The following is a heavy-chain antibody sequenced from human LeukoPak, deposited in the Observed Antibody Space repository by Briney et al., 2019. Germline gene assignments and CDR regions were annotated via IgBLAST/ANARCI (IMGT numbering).Heavy chain of an antibody. CDR2: LNPNSGGT. J-gene: IGHJ4*02. CDR1: GYTFTSYD. Sequence: ASVKVSCKASGYTFTSYDINWVRQAPGEGLEWMGWLNPNSGGTHYAQKFQGKVTMSRDTSLSTAYMELSRLTSDDTALFYCARDYGFGNLLLFFDYWGQGTLVTVSS. CDR3: ARDYGFGNLLLFFDY. D-gene: IGHD3-16*02. V-gene: IGHV1-2*02.